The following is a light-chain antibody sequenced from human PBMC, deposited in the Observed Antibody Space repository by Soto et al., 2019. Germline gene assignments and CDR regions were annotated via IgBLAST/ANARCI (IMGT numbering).Light chain of an antibody. CDR1: QGIGYA. V-gene: IGKV1-6*01. CDR2: GAS. J-gene: IGKJ1*01. CDR3: LQDINYPWK. Sequence: AIQITQSPSSLSASALNIVTISFLASQGIGYALGWYQQTPGKPPKVLIYGASNLQSGVTPRFSGSGAGTDFTLAISSLKPEDSATYYCLQDINYPWKCGQGTKVDIK.